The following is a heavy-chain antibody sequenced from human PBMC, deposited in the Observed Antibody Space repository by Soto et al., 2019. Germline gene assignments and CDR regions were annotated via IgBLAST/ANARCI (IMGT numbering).Heavy chain of an antibody. V-gene: IGHV3-48*01. D-gene: IGHD6-19*01. CDR1: GFTFSSYS. Sequence: GGSLRLSCAASGFTFSSYSMNWVRQAPGKGLEWVSYISSSSSTIYYADSVKGRFTISRDNAKNSLYLQMNSLRAEDTAVYYCARDESPNPIAVTRYWGQGTLVTVSS. J-gene: IGHJ4*02. CDR3: ARDESPNPIAVTRY. CDR2: ISSSSSTI.